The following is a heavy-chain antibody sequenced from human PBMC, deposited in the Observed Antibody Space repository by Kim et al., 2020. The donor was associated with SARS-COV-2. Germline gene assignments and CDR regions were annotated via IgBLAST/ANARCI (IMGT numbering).Heavy chain of an antibody. V-gene: IGHV1-8*01. CDR2: MNPNSGNT. CDR3: ARVNTPTTPYCNNGVCYTPSHYYGMDV. J-gene: IGHJ6*02. CDR1: GYTFTSYD. Sequence: ASVKVSCKASGYTFTSYDINWVRQATGQGLEWMGWMNPNSGNTGYAQKFQGRVTMTRNTSISTAYMELSSLRSEDTAGYYCARVNTPTTPYCNNGVCYTPSHYYGMDVWGQGTTVTVSS. D-gene: IGHD2-8*01.